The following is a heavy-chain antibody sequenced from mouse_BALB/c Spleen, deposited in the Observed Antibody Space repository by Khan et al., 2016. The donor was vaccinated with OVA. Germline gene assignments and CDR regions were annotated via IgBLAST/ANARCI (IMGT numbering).Heavy chain of an antibody. Sequence: VQLQQSGAELVRPGASVKLSCKASGYTFTSYWMNWVRQRPGQGLEWVGKINPSDSESHYNQMFKDKATLTVDKSSGTAYMQLSSLTSADSAVYYCTRREKYGYDPSWFAYWGQGTLVTVSA. D-gene: IGHD2-2*01. V-gene: IGHV1-61*01. CDR3: TRREKYGYDPSWFAY. CDR2: INPSDSES. J-gene: IGHJ3*01. CDR1: GYTFTSYW.